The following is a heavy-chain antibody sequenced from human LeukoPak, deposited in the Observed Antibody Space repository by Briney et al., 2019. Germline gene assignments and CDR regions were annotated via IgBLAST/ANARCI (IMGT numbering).Heavy chain of an antibody. CDR1: GYTFTSYY. V-gene: IGHV1-46*01. D-gene: IGHD6-13*01. CDR3: ARGGQQLAIDY. Sequence: ASVKVSCKASGYTFTSYYMHWVRQAPGQGLEWLGIINPSGGSTSYAQKFQGRVTMTRDTSTSTVYMELGSLRSEDTAVYYCARGGQQLAIDYWGQGTLVTVSS. J-gene: IGHJ4*02. CDR2: INPSGGST.